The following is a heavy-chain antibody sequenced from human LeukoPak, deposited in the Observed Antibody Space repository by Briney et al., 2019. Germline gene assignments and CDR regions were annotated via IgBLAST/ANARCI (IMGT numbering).Heavy chain of an antibody. CDR3: ARGETPIAAAGIRY. CDR2: ISYDGSNT. CDR1: GFTFSSYA. J-gene: IGHJ4*02. V-gene: IGHV3-30*04. Sequence: GRSLRLSCAASGFTFSSYAMHWVRQAPGKGLEWGAVISYDGSNTYYADSVKGRFTISRDNSKNTLYLQMNSLRAEDTAVYYCARGETPIAAAGIRYWGQGTLVTVSS. D-gene: IGHD6-13*01.